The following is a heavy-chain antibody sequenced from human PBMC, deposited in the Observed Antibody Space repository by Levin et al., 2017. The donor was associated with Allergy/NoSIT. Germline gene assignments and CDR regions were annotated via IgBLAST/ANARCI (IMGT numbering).Heavy chain of an antibody. CDR3: AKDRFTVVQEGRAYFDY. V-gene: IGHV3-23*01. CDR2: ISGSGGST. D-gene: IGHD4-23*01. J-gene: IGHJ4*02. CDR1: GFTFSSYA. Sequence: TGGSLRLSCAASGFTFSSYAMSWVRQAPGKGLEWVSAISGSGGSTYYADSVKGRFTISRDNSKNTLYLQMNSLRAEDTAVYYCAKDRFTVVQEGRAYFDYWGQGTLVTVSS.